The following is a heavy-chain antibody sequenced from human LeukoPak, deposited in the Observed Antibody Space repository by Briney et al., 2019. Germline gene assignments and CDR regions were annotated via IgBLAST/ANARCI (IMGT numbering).Heavy chain of an antibody. CDR1: GFTFSDYY. J-gene: IGHJ2*01. Sequence: GGSLRLSCAASGFTFSDYYMSWICQAPGKGLEWVSYIGSSGSTIYYADSVKGRFTISRDNAKNSLYLQMNSLRAEDMAVYYCARAPETVTTSFWYFDLWGRGTLVTVSS. V-gene: IGHV3-11*01. CDR3: ARAPETVTTSFWYFDL. CDR2: IGSSGSTI. D-gene: IGHD4-17*01.